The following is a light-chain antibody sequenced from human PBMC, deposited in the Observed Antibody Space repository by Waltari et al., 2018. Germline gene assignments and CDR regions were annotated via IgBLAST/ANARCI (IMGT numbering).Light chain of an antibody. V-gene: IGKV3-15*01. CDR3: QQYISWPRT. J-gene: IGKJ2*01. CDR2: GAS. CDR1: QSVYSD. Sequence: ETVMTQSPATLSVSPGERATLSCGASQSVYSDLAWYQQKPGQAPRRLIFGASTRATGIPARFSGSGSGTEFTLTISSLQSEDSAVYYCQQYISWPRTFGQGTKLEI.